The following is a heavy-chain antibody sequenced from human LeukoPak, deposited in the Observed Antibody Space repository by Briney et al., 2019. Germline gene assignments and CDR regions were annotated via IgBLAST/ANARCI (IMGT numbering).Heavy chain of an antibody. V-gene: IGHV4-59*01. Sequence: SETLSLTCTVSGGSISSYYWNWIRQPPGKGLEWVGYIYYSGSTNYNPSLKSRVTISVDTSKNQFSLKLSSVTAADTAVYYCASQLDCSSTSCYDYYYYYMDVWGKGTTVTVSS. J-gene: IGHJ6*03. CDR1: GGSISSYY. CDR3: ASQLDCSSTSCYDYYYYYMDV. CDR2: IYYSGST. D-gene: IGHD2-2*01.